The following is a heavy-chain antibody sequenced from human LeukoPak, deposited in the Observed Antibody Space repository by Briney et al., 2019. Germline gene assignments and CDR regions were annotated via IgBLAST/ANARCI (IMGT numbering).Heavy chain of an antibody. CDR2: INPSGGST. CDR1: GYTFTSYY. V-gene: IGHV1-46*01. CDR3: ARERVKGSWNYP. J-gene: IGHJ5*02. D-gene: IGHD1-7*01. Sequence: ASVKVSCKASGYTFTSYYMHWVRQAPGQGLEWMGIINPSGGSTSYAQKFQGRVTMTTDTSTSTAYMELRSLRSDDTAVYYCARERVKGSWNYPWGQGTLVTVSS.